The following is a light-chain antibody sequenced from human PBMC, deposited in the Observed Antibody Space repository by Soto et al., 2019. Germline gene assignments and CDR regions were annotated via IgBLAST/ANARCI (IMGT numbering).Light chain of an antibody. CDR2: DVS. J-gene: IGLJ1*01. Sequence: SALTQSASVTGSPGQSITIFCTGTSSDVGGYNYVSWYQHHPGKAPKLMIYDVSNRPSGVSNRFSGSKAGNTASLTISGLQPEDEADYYSSSYTTSNTRQIVCGTGTKVTVL. CDR1: SSDVGGYNY. V-gene: IGLV2-14*03. CDR3: SSYTTSNTRQIV.